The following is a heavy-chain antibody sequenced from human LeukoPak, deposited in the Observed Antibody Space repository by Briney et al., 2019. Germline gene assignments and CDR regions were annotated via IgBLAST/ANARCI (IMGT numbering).Heavy chain of an antibody. D-gene: IGHD3-10*01. CDR3: ARDRGTYGSGSDFDY. Sequence: GGSLRLSCAASGFTFGSYEMNWVRQAPGKGLEWVSYISSSGSTIYYADSVKGRFTISRDNAKNSLYLQTNSLRAEDTAVYYCARDRGTYGSGSDFDYWGQGTLVTVSS. CDR2: ISSSGSTI. CDR1: GFTFGSYE. V-gene: IGHV3-48*03. J-gene: IGHJ4*02.